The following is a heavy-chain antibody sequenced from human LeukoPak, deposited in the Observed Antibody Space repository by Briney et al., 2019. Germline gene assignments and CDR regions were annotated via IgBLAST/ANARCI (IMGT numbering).Heavy chain of an antibody. Sequence: EASVKVSCKASGYTFTSYDINWVRQATGQGLEWMGWMNPNSGNTGYAQKFQGRVTMTRNTSISTAYMELSSLRSEDTAVYYCARVFTIFGVVITSYYYGMDVWGQGTTVTVSS. CDR3: ARVFTIFGVVITSYYYGMDV. D-gene: IGHD3-3*01. J-gene: IGHJ6*02. CDR1: GYTFTSYD. CDR2: MNPNSGNT. V-gene: IGHV1-8*01.